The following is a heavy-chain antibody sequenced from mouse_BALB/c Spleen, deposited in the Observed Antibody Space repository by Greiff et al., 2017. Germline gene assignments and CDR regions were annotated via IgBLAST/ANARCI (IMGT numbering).Heavy chain of an antibody. CDR2: ISSGSSTI. CDR1: GFTFSSFG. V-gene: IGHV5-17*02. J-gene: IGHJ4*01. CDR3: ARSKSPYYAMDY. Sequence: EVKLVESGGGLVQPGGSRKLSCAASGFTFSSFGMHWVRQAPEKGLEWVAYISSGSSTIYYADTVKGRFTISRDNPKNTLFLQMTSLRSEDTAMYYCARSKSPYYAMDYWGQGTSVTVSS.